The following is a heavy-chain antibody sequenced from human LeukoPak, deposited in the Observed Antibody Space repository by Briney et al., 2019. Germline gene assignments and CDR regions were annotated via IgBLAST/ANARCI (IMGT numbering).Heavy chain of an antibody. Sequence: GGCLRLSCAASGFTFSSYGTHWVRQAPGKGLEWGAVIWYDVSNKYYADSVKGRFTISRDNSKNTLYLQMNSLRAEDTAVYYCARRARAYCGGDCYSLFHYWGQGTLVTVSS. D-gene: IGHD2-21*02. V-gene: IGHV3-33*01. CDR2: IWYDVSNK. J-gene: IGHJ4*02. CDR3: ARRARAYCGGDCYSLFHY. CDR1: GFTFSSYG.